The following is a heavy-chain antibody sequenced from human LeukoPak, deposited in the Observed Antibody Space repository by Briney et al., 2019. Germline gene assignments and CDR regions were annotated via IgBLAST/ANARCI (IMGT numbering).Heavy chain of an antibody. V-gene: IGHV4-59*01. CDR2: IYYSGST. CDR3: ARGSYSWLPFDY. CDR1: GGSISSYY. Sequence: SETLSLTCTVSGGSISSYYWSWIRQPPGKGLEWIGYIYYSGSTNYNPSLKSRVTISVDTSKNQFSLKLSSVTAADTAVYYCARGSYSWLPFDYWGQGTLVTVSS. J-gene: IGHJ4*02. D-gene: IGHD3-10*01.